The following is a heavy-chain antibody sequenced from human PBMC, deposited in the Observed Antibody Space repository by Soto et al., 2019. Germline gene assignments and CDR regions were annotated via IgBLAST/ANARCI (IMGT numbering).Heavy chain of an antibody. D-gene: IGHD2-15*01. V-gene: IGHV3-15*04. CDR1: GFTLSDAW. Sequence: EVQLVESGGGSVKPGESLRISCAASGFTLSDAWMSWVRQAPGKGLEWVGRIGGKTGGGTTDYAAPEKGRFSISRDDSKNTLYLQMNSLQTEDTGVYFCTTRIAGGQGTRVTVSP. J-gene: IGHJ4*02. CDR3: TTRIA. CDR2: IGGKTGGGTT.